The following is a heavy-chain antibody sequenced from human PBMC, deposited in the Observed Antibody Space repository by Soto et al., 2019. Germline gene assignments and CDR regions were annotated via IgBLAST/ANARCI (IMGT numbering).Heavy chain of an antibody. CDR2: ISSSSSTI. V-gene: IGHV3-48*01. CDR1: GFTFSSYS. Sequence: EVQLVESGGGLVQPGGSLRLSCAASGFTFSSYSMNWVRQAPGKGLEWVSYISSSSSTIYYADSVKGRFTISRDNAKNALYLQMNSLRAEDTAVYYCARHPERIAEIWWFDPWGQGTRVTVSS. CDR3: ARHPERIAEIWWFDP. J-gene: IGHJ5*02. D-gene: IGHD6-13*01.